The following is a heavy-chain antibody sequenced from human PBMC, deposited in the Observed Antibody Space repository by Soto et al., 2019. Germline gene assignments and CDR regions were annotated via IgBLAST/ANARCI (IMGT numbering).Heavy chain of an antibody. D-gene: IGHD2-2*01. CDR3: ASTQPDIVVVPAAPIGI. CDR1: EYTFISYA. V-gene: IGHV1-3*01. CDR2: INAGNGNT. J-gene: IGHJ3*02. Sequence: ALVKVSCTASEYTFISYALHSVRQDPVQRLEWMVWINAGNGNTKYSQKFQGRVTITRDTSASTAYMELSSLRSEDTAVYYCASTQPDIVVVPAAPIGIWGQGTMVTVSS.